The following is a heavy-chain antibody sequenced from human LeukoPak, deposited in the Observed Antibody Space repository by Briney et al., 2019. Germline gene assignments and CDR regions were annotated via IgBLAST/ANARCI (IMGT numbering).Heavy chain of an antibody. CDR3: ARESWDCSSTSCYGGFDY. CDR1: GGPISSGGYY. CDR2: IYYSGSA. D-gene: IGHD2-2*01. J-gene: IGHJ4*02. V-gene: IGHV4-31*03. Sequence: SQTLSLTCTVSGGPISSGGYYWSWIRQHPGKGLEWIGYIYYSGSAYYNPSLKSRVTISVDTSKNQFSLKLSSVTAADTAVYYCARESWDCSSTSCYGGFDYWGQGTLVTVSS.